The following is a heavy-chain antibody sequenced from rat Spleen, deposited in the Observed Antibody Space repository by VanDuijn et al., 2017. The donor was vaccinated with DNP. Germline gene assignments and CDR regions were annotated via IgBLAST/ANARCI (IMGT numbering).Heavy chain of an antibody. CDR3: ARHVLPLRIWDY. V-gene: IGHV5-22*01. Sequence: EVLLVESGGGFVQPGRSLNLSCTASGFTFSNHGMAWVRQTPTRGLEWVAYTNYDGGSTYNGDSVKGRFTISRDNSKSTLYLQMNSLRSEDMATYYCARHVLPLRIWDYWGQGVMVTVSS. J-gene: IGHJ2*01. D-gene: IGHD1-6*01. CDR1: GFTFSNHG. CDR2: TNYDGGST.